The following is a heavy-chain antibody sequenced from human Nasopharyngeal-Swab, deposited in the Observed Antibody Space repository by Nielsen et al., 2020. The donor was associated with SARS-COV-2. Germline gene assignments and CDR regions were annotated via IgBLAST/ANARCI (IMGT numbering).Heavy chain of an antibody. CDR1: GFTFSSYW. CDR2: INSDGSST. CDR3: ARRVVAAPYYFDC. D-gene: IGHD3-22*01. Sequence: GESLKISCAASGFTFSSYWMHWVRQAPGKGLVWVSRINSDGSSTSSADSVKGRFTISRDNAKNTLYLQMNNLRAEDTAVYYCARRVVAAPYYFDCWGQGTLVTVSS. J-gene: IGHJ4*02. V-gene: IGHV3-74*01.